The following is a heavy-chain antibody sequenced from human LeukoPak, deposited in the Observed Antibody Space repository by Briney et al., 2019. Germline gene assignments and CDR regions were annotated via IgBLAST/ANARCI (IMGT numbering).Heavy chain of an antibody. CDR2: ISSRSSNI. J-gene: IGHJ6*02. CDR3: ARIPGGYYYAMDV. Sequence: PGGSLRLSCAASGFTFSSYSMNWVRQAPGKGLEWVSYISSRSSNIYYADSVKGRFTISRDNAKNSLYLQMNSPRDEDTAVYYCARIPGGYYYAMDVWGQGTTVTASS. CDR1: GFTFSSYS. D-gene: IGHD3-16*01. V-gene: IGHV3-48*02.